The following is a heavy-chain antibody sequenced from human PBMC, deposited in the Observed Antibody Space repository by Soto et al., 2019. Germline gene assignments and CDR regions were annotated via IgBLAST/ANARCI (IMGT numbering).Heavy chain of an antibody. D-gene: IGHD3-3*01. J-gene: IGHJ4*02. Sequence: GGSLRLSCAAAGFTFSSYGMHWVRQAPGKGLEWVAVISYDGSNKYYADSVKGRFTISRDNSKNTLYLQMNSLRAEDTAVYYCAKDPAKEYYDFWSGPFYFDYWGQGTLVTVPS. V-gene: IGHV3-30*18. CDR1: GFTFSSYG. CDR2: ISYDGSNK. CDR3: AKDPAKEYYDFWSGPFYFDY.